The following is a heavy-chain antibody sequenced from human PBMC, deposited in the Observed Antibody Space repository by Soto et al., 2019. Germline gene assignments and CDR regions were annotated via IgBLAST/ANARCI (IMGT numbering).Heavy chain of an antibody. J-gene: IGHJ6*02. V-gene: IGHV3-23*01. CDR1: GFSFSSYA. CDR3: TRERSKYYFYYGLDV. CDR2: ISGSGGST. Sequence: EVQLLESGGGLVQPGGSLRLSYEASGFSFSSYAMTWVRQAPGKGLEWVSAISGSGGSTYYADSAKGRVSISRDNSKNTLYLQMSSLRAEDTAIYYCTRERSKYYFYYGLDVWGQGTTVTVSS. D-gene: IGHD4-4*01.